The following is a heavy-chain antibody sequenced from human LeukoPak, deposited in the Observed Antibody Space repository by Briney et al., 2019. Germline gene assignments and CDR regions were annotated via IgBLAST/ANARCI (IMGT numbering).Heavy chain of an antibody. J-gene: IGHJ4*02. D-gene: IGHD4-17*01. CDR2: ISAYNGNT. V-gene: IGHV1-18*01. CDR3: ARVLYADYVSDY. CDR1: GYTFTSYG. Sequence: ASVKVSCKASGYTFTSYGISWVRQAPGQGLEWMGWISAYNGNTNYAQKLQGRVTMTTDTSTSTAYMELRSLRSDDSAIYYCARVLYADYVSDYWGQGTLVIVSS.